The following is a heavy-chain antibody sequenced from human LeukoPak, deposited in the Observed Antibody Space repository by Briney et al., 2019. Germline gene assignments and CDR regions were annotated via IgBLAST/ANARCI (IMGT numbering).Heavy chain of an antibody. V-gene: IGHV1-69*06. CDR1: GGTFSNYA. J-gene: IGHJ3*02. CDR3: ARVIVVMVAATPTPDAFDI. D-gene: IGHD2-15*01. Sequence: GASVKVSCKASGGTFSNYAISWVRQAPGPGLEWMGGIIPIFGTANYAQIFQGRVTITADKSTSTAYMELSSLRSEDTAVYYCARVIVVMVAATPTPDAFDIWGQGTMVTVSS. CDR2: IIPIFGTA.